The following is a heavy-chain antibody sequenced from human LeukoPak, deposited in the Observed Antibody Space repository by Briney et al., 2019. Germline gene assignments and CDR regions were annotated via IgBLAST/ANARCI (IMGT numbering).Heavy chain of an antibody. CDR3: AKVVWSGSYLLDAFDI. D-gene: IGHD1-26*01. J-gene: IGHJ3*02. CDR1: GFKFDGYT. V-gene: IGHV3-43*01. CDR2: VSWDATNT. Sequence: PGGSLRLSCAASGFKFDGYTMHWVRQAPGKGLEWISLVSWDATNTYYADSVRGRFTISRDNSKNSLYLQMNSLRTEDTALYYCAKVVWSGSYLLDAFDIWGQGTMVTVSS.